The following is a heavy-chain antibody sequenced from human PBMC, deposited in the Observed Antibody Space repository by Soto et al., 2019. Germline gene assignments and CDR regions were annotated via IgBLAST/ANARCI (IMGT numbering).Heavy chain of an antibody. CDR1: GGSLSSGNYY. CDR2: IHSSGRS. Sequence: QVQLQESGPGLLKSSETLSLTCTVSGGSLSSGNYYWSWVRQAPGTGLEWTGYIHSSGRSSYNPSLKSRLTISADTSNNQFSLKLTSVTATDAAVYYCARVTPHLSTFFDSWGQGTLVTVSS. J-gene: IGHJ4*02. V-gene: IGHV4-61*01. CDR3: ARVTPHLSTFFDS.